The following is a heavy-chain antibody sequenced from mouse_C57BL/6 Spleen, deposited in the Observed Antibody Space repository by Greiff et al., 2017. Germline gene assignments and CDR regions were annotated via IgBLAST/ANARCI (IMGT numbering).Heavy chain of an antibody. Sequence: EVQVVESGEGLVKPGGSLKLSCAASGFTFSSYAMSWVRQTPEKRLEWVAYISSGGDYIYYADTVQGRFTISRENARNTLYLQMSSLKSEDTAMYYCTRKVVAFYWYFDVWGTGTTVTVSS. CDR2: ISSGGDYI. CDR1: GFTFSSYA. D-gene: IGHD1-1*01. V-gene: IGHV5-9-1*02. CDR3: TRKVVAFYWYFDV. J-gene: IGHJ1*03.